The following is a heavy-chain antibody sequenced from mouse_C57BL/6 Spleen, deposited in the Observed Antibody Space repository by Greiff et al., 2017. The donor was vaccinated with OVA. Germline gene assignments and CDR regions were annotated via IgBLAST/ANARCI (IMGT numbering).Heavy chain of an antibody. V-gene: IGHV15-2*01. CDR1: DSEVFPFAY. J-gene: IGHJ2*01. Sequence: QVQLKESGSELRSPGSSVKLSCKDSDSEVFPFAYMCWVRQTPGHGYGWIGGILPSIGRTNYGEKFEDNATLDADTLANTAYLELNSLTSEDSAIYYCARQGYSNYLDYWGQGTTLTVSS. CDR3: ARQGYSNYLDY. CDR2: ILPSIGRT. D-gene: IGHD2-5*01.